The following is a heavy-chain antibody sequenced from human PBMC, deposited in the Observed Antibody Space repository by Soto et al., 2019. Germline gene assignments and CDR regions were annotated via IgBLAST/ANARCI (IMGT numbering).Heavy chain of an antibody. CDR1: GFNFSSYD. Sequence: EVQLVESGGGLVQPGESLRLSCEASGFNFSSYDMHWVRQATGKGLEWVSVIGTAGDTYYPGSVTGRFTISRENAKNSLYLQMNSLRAGDTAVYYCARAGQGASCSGGSCYLGASDVWGQGTMVTVSS. D-gene: IGHD2-15*01. V-gene: IGHV3-13*01. J-gene: IGHJ3*01. CDR3: ARAGQGASCSGGSCYLGASDV. CDR2: IGTAGDT.